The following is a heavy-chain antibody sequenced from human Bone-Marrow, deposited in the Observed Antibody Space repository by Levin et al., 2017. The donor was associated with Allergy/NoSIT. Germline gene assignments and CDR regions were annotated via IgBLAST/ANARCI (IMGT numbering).Heavy chain of an antibody. J-gene: IGHJ4*02. CDR1: GFTFSSYG. V-gene: IGHV3-33*01. D-gene: IGHD6-13*01. CDR3: ARDLSIAAVDY. CDR2: IWSDGNNK. Sequence: GESLKISCAASGFTFSSYGMHWVRQAPGKGLEWVALIWSDGNNKDYADSVKGRFTISRDISKNTLYLQMNSLRDEDTAVYYCARDLSIAAVDYCGQGTLVTVSS.